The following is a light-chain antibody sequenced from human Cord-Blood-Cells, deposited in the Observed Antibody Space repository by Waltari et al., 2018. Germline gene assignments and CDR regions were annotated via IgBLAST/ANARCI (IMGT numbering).Light chain of an antibody. CDR2: EVS. J-gene: IGLJ2*01. V-gene: IGLV2-8*01. CDR3: SSYAGSNNLV. Sequence: QSALTQPPSASGSPGQSVTIPCTGTSSDVGGYTYVSWYQQHPGKAPKRMIYEVSKRPSGVPDRFSGSKSGNTASLTVSGLQAEDEADYYCSSYAGSNNLVFGGGTKLTVL. CDR1: SSDVGGYTY.